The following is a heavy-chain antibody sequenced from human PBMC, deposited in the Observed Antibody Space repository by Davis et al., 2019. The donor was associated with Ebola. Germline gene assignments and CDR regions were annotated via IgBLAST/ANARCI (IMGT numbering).Heavy chain of an antibody. J-gene: IGHJ4*02. CDR2: ISGSGGST. V-gene: IGHV3-23*01. Sequence: GESLKISCAASGFTFSSYAMSWVRQAPGKGLEWVSAISGSGGSTYYADSVKGRFTISRDNAKNSLYLQMSSLRVEDAAVYYCARVPYSGYLHPDYWGQGTLVSVSS. CDR1: GFTFSSYA. D-gene: IGHD5-12*01. CDR3: ARVPYSGYLHPDY.